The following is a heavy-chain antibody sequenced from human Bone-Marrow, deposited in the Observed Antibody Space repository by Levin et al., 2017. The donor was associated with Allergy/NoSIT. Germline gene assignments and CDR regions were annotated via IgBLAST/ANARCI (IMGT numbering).Heavy chain of an antibody. CDR1: GVSISRFY. V-gene: IGHV4-59*08. CDR3: ARVQAVGGTHYFDY. D-gene: IGHD6-19*01. CDR2: VYNSGSPNSGGT. Sequence: SETLSLTCTVSGVSISRFYWSWIRQSPGKGLEWIGYVYNSGSPNSGGTNHNPSLRSRVTISADTSTSQFSLNLTSVTAADTAVYYCARVQAVGGTHYFDYWGQGALITVSS. J-gene: IGHJ4*02.